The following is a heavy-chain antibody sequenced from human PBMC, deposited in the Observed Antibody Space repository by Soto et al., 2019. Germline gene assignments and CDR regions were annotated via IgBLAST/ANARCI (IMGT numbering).Heavy chain of an antibody. Sequence: ASVKVSCKASGYTFTIYGIIWVRQAPGQGLEWMGWISAYNGNTNYAQKLQGRVTMTTDTSTSTAYMELRSLRSDDTAVYYCARGIFGYSSGWPIDYWGQGTLVTVSS. V-gene: IGHV1-18*01. CDR1: GYTFTIYG. D-gene: IGHD6-19*01. CDR2: ISAYNGNT. J-gene: IGHJ4*02. CDR3: ARGIFGYSSGWPIDY.